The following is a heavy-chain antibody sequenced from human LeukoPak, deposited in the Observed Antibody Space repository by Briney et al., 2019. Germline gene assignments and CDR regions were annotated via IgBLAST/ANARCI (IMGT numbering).Heavy chain of an antibody. V-gene: IGHV3-48*03. J-gene: IGHJ6*03. CDR2: ISSSGSTI. D-gene: IGHD4-23*01. CDR3: ARAVNYYMDV. CDR1: GFTFSSYE. Sequence: GGSLRLSCAASGFTFSSYEMNWVRQAPGKGLEWVSYISSSGSTIYYADSVKGRFTISRDNAKNSLYLQMNSLRAEDTAVYYCARAVNYYMDVWGKGTTVTISS.